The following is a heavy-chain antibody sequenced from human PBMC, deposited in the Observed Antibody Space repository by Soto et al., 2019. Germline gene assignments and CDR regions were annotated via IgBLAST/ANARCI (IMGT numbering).Heavy chain of an antibody. CDR3: ARAYSGSHGPDY. J-gene: IGHJ4*02. Sequence: QVQLQESGPGLVKPSQTLSLTCTVSGGSISSGDYYWSWIRQPPGKGLEWIGYIYYSGSTYYNPSRKSRVTISVDTSNNQFSLKLSAVTAADTAVYYCARAYSGSHGPDYWGQGTLVTVSS. D-gene: IGHD1-26*01. CDR2: IYYSGST. V-gene: IGHV4-30-4*01. CDR1: GGSISSGDYY.